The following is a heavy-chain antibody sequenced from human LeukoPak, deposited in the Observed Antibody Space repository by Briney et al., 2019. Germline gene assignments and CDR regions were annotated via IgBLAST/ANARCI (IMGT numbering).Heavy chain of an antibody. CDR3: ARLRYCSSTSCGYNWFDP. J-gene: IGHJ5*02. Sequence: SETLSLTCTVSGGSVSSGSYYWSWIRQHPGKGLEWIGYIYYSGSTYYNPSLKSRVTISVDTSKNQFSLKLSSVTAADTAVYYCARLRYCSSTSCGYNWFDPWGQGTLVTVSS. CDR2: IYYSGST. D-gene: IGHD2-2*01. CDR1: GGSVSSGSYY. V-gene: IGHV4-31*03.